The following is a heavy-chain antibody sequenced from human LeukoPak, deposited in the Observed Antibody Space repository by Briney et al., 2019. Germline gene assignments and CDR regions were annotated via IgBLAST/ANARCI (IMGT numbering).Heavy chain of an antibody. Sequence: PSETLSLTCAVYGGSFSGYYWSWIRQPPGKGLEWIGEINHSGSTNYNPSLKSRVTISVDTSKNQFSLKLSSVTAADTAVYYWARLAGYSYAHDAFDIWGQGTMVTVSS. V-gene: IGHV4-34*01. D-gene: IGHD5-18*01. CDR1: GGSFSGYY. CDR3: ARLAGYSYAHDAFDI. J-gene: IGHJ3*02. CDR2: INHSGST.